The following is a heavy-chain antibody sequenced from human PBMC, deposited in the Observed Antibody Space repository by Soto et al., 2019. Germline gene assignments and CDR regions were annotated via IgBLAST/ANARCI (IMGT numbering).Heavy chain of an antibody. Sequence: QVQLVESGGGVVQPGRSLRLSCAASGFTFSSYAMHWVRQAPGKVLEWVAVISYDGSNKYYADSVKGRFTISRDNSKNSLYLQMNSLRAQDTAAYYCARDKILAVAGILDYYCYGMDVWGQGTTVTVSS. CDR2: ISYDGSNK. V-gene: IGHV3-30-3*01. D-gene: IGHD6-19*01. J-gene: IGHJ6*02. CDR1: GFTFSSYA. CDR3: ARDKILAVAGILDYYCYGMDV.